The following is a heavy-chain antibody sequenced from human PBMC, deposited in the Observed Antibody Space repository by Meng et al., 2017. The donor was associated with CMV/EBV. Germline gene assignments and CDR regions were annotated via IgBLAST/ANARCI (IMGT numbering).Heavy chain of an antibody. Sequence: QPPAPERAHACVKSSETRSLTCTGSGGSISSSSYYWGWFRQPPGKGLEWIGSIYYSGSTYYNPSLKSRVTISVDTSKNQFSLKLSSVTAADTAVYYCARDSAVAGVVDYWGQGTLVTVSS. V-gene: IGHV4-39*07. CDR3: ARDSAVAGVVDY. CDR1: GGSISSSSYY. J-gene: IGHJ4*02. CDR2: IYYSGST. D-gene: IGHD6-19*01.